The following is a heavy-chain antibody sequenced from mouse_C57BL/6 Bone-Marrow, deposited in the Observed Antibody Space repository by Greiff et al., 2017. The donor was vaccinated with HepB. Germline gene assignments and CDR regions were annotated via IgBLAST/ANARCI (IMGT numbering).Heavy chain of an antibody. CDR3: ARGGSRGYFDY. CDR2: INPYNGDT. J-gene: IGHJ2*01. D-gene: IGHD1-1*01. V-gene: IGHV1-20*01. Sequence: EVQLQQSGPELVKPGDSVKISCKASGYSFTGYFMNWVMQSHGKSLEWIGRINPYNGDTFYNQKFKGKATLTVDKSSSTAHMELRSLTSEDSAVYYCARGGSRGYFDYWGQGTTLTVSS. CDR1: GYSFTGYF.